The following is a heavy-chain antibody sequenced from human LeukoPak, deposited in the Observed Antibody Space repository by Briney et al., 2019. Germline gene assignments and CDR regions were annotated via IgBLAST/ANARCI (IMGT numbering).Heavy chain of an antibody. CDR1: GGSISSGDYY. V-gene: IGHV4-30-4*08. Sequence: PSETLSLTCTVSGGSISSGDYYWSWIRQPPGKGLEGIGYIYYSGSTYYNPSLKSRVTISVDASKNQFSLKLSSVTAADTAVYYCARDPLAAAGTAGYWGQGTLVTVSS. CDR2: IYYSGST. CDR3: ARDPLAAAGTAGY. J-gene: IGHJ4*02. D-gene: IGHD6-13*01.